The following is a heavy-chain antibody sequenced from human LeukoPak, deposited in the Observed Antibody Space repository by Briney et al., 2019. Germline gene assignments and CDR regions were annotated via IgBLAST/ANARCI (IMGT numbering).Heavy chain of an antibody. J-gene: IGHJ4*02. Sequence: GASVKVSCKTSGFTFTSYGISWVRQAPGQGLEWVGWISGYNGSTNYAQKFRGRLTMTIDTSTTTAYMELRSLRSDDTAVYYCAKDRSSSAREDWGQGTLVTVSS. CDR1: GFTFTSYG. D-gene: IGHD6-13*01. CDR3: AKDRSSSARED. V-gene: IGHV1-18*01. CDR2: ISGYNGST.